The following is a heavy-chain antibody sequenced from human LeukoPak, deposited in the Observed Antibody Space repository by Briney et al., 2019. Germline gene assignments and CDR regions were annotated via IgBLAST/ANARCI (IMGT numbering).Heavy chain of an antibody. D-gene: IGHD4-11*01. CDR1: GYTITSYD. CDR2: MNPNSGNT. J-gene: IGHJ6*03. V-gene: IGHV1-8*03. CDR3: ARGRVTTPRYYYYMDV. Sequence: GASVKVSCKASGYTITSYDINWVRQATGQGLEWMGWMNPNSGNTGYAQKFQGRVTITRNTSISTAYMELSSLRSEDTAVYYCARGRVTTPRYYYYMDVWGKGTTVTVPS.